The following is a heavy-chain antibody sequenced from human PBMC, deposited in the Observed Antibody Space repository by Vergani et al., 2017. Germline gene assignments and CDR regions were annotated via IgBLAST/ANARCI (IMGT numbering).Heavy chain of an antibody. J-gene: IGHJ4*02. CDR1: GYSFTSYW. Sequence: EVQLVQSGAEVKKPGESLRISCKGSGYSFTSYWISWVRQMPGKGLEWMGRIDPSDSYTNYSPSFQGHVTISADKSISTAYLQWSSLKASDTAMYYCARRHYDFWSGYPDYFDYWGQGTLVTVSS. D-gene: IGHD3-3*01. CDR2: IDPSDSYT. CDR3: ARRHYDFWSGYPDYFDY. V-gene: IGHV5-10-1*03.